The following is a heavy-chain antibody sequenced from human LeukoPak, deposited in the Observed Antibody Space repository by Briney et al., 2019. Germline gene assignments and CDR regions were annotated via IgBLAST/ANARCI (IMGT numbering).Heavy chain of an antibody. CDR2: ISGSGGST. V-gene: IGHV3-23*01. Sequence: GGSLRLSCAASGFAFRNYAMTWVRQAPGKGLEWVSAISGSGGSTYYADSVKGRFTISRDNSRNTLYLQINSLRAEDTAVYYCAKGGGLSSPIANWGQGTLVTVSS. CDR3: AKGGGLSSPIAN. D-gene: IGHD1-26*01. J-gene: IGHJ4*02. CDR1: GFAFRNYA.